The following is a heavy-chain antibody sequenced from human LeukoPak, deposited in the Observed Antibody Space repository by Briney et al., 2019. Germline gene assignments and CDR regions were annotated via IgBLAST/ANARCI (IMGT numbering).Heavy chain of an antibody. V-gene: IGHV3-21*04. CDR2: ISSSSSYI. Sequence: GGSLRLSCAASGFTFSSYSMNWVRQAPGKGLEWVSSISSSSSYIYYADSVKGRFTISRDNAKNSLYLQMNSLRAEDTAVYYCAKPPRLDAFDIWGQGTMVTVSS. J-gene: IGHJ3*02. CDR3: AKPPRLDAFDI. CDR1: GFTFSSYS.